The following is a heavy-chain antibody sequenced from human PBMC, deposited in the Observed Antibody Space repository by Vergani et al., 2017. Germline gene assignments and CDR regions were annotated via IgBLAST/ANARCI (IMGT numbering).Heavy chain of an antibody. J-gene: IGHJ4*02. CDR2: IYYSGST. Sequence: QVQLQEAGPGLVQPSETLSLTCTVSGGSISSYYWSWIRQPPGKGLEWVGYIYYSGSTNDNPSLKSRVTISVDTSKNQFSLKLSSVTAADTAVYYCGLWFGDCWVRGWGQGTLVTVSS. D-gene: IGHD3-10*01. CDR3: GLWFGDCWVRG. V-gene: IGHV4-59*01. CDR1: GGSISSYY.